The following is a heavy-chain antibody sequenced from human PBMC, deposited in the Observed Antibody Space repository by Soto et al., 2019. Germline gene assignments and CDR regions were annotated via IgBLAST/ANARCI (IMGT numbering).Heavy chain of an antibody. D-gene: IGHD4-4*01. CDR3: ARDVGSNPNYYYGMDV. V-gene: IGHV1-2*02. CDR2: INPQTGGT. Sequence: ASVKVSCKASGYTFTGYYIHWVREAPGQGLEWMGWINPQTGGTSYAQKFQGRVTLSRDTSINTAYLELSSLRAEDTAVYYCARDVGSNPNYYYGMDVWGQGTTVTVSS. J-gene: IGHJ6*02. CDR1: GYTFTGYY.